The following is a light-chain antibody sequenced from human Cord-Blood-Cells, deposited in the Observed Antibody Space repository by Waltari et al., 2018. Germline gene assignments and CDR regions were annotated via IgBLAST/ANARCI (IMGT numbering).Light chain of an antibody. J-gene: IGKJ5*01. V-gene: IGKV3-11*01. CDR1: QSLSSY. CDR2: DAS. Sequence: EIVLTQSPATLSLSPGDRAPLSCRASQSLSSYLAWYQQKPGQAPRLLIYDASNRATGIPARFSGSGSGTDFTLTISSLEPEDFAVYYCQQRSNWPITFGQGTRLEIK. CDR3: QQRSNWPIT.